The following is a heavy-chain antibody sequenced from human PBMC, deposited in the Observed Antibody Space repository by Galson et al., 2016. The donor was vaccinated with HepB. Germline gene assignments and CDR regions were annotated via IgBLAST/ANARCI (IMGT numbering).Heavy chain of an antibody. V-gene: IGHV3-23*01. D-gene: IGHD2-2*01. CDR2: ISRSGDSR. CDR1: GFTFRNYG. J-gene: IGHJ6*04. Sequence: SLRLSCAASGFTFRNYGMTWVRQAPGKGLEVVSSISRSGDSRDYGDSVKGRFTISRDNSKNTLSLQMNSLTADDTAIYYCAQGSTAPAVWGKGTTVTVSS. CDR3: AQGSTAPAV.